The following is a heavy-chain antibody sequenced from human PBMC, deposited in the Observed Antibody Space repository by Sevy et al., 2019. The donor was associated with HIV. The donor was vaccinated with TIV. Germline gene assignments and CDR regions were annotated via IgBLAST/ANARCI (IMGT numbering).Heavy chain of an antibody. CDR3: GKGGGGHYDPDEIGYYFYYYNMDV. J-gene: IGHJ6*03. D-gene: IGHD3-22*01. V-gene: IGHV3-23*01. CDR2: ISGSGTRT. CDR1: GFSFDSYG. Sequence: GGSLRLSCAVSGFSFDSYGMTWVRQAPGKGLEWVSGISGSGTRTYYADSVKGRFIISRDNSKNTLYLQMNSLRSEDKGIDYCGKGGGGHYDPDEIGYYFYYYNMDVWGKGTTVTVSS.